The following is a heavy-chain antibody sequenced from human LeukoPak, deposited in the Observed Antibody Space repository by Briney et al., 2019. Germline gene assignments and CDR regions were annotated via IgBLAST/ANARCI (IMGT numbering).Heavy chain of an antibody. Sequence: PGGSLRLSCAASGFTFSSYGMHWVRQAPGKGLEWVAVISYDGSNKYYADSAKGRFTISRDNSKNTLYLQMNSLRAEDTAVYYCAKDFSSWELGPGRNDAFDIWGQGTMVTVSS. CDR2: ISYDGSNK. V-gene: IGHV3-30*18. CDR3: AKDFSSWELGPGRNDAFDI. CDR1: GFTFSSYG. J-gene: IGHJ3*02. D-gene: IGHD1-26*01.